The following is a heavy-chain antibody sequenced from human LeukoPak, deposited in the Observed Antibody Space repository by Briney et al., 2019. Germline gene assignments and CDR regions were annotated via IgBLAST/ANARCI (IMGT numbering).Heavy chain of an antibody. CDR2: INPSSGGT. CDR3: AREGTDGSYYGFDY. V-gene: IGHV1-2*02. CDR1: GYTFTGYY. J-gene: IGHJ4*02. D-gene: IGHD1-26*01. Sequence: GASVKVSCKASGYTFTGYYMHWVRQAPGQGLEWMGWINPSSGGTNYAQKFQGRVTMTRDTSISTAYMELSRLRSDDTAVYFCAREGTDGSYYGFDYWGQGTLVTVSS.